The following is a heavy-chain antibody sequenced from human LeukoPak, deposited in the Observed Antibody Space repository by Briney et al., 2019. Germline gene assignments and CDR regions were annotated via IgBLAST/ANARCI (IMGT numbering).Heavy chain of an antibody. V-gene: IGHV4-34*01. J-gene: IGHJ5*02. Sequence: PSETLSLTCAVYGGSFSGYYWSWIRQPPGKGLEWIGEINHSGSTNYNPSLKSRVTISVDTSKNQFSLKLSSVTAADTAVYYCARRKTYYYDSSGYYNWFDPWGHGTLVTVSS. CDR3: ARRKTYYYDSSGYYNWFDP. D-gene: IGHD3-22*01. CDR2: INHSGST. CDR1: GGSFSGYY.